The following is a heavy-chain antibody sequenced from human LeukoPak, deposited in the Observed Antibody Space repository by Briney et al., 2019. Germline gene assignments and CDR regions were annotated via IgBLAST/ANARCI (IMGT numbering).Heavy chain of an antibody. CDR3: ARPVYDSSGYYY. CDR1: GGTFSSYA. D-gene: IGHD3-22*01. J-gene: IGHJ4*02. V-gene: IGHV1-46*01. CDR2: INPSGGST. Sequence: ASVKVSCKASGGTFSSYAISWVRQAPGQGLEWMGIINPSGGSTSYAQKFQGRVTMTRDTSTSTVYMELSSLRSEDTAVYYCARPVYDSSGYYYWGQGTLVTVSS.